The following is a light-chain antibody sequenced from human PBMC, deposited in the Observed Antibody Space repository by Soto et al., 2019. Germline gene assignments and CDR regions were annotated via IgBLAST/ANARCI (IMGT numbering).Light chain of an antibody. V-gene: IGKV1-39*01. J-gene: IGKJ4*01. Sequence: DIHVTQSPSSVSASVGDRVTITFRASQSISSYLNWYQQKPGKAPKLLIYAASSLQSGVPSRFSGSGSGTDFTLTISSLQPEDFATYYCQQSYSTPLTFGGGTKVDIK. CDR2: AAS. CDR1: QSISSY. CDR3: QQSYSTPLT.